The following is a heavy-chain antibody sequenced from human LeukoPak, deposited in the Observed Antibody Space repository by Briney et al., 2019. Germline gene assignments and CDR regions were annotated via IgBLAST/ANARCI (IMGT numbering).Heavy chain of an antibody. CDR1: GFTFSDYN. V-gene: IGHV3-11*01. J-gene: IGHJ6*02. CDR3: ARSIGLTGGGVDV. CDR2: ITDSGNTI. Sequence: PGGSLRLSCAASGFTFSDYNMNWVRPAPGEGLEWVSYITDSGNTIHYADSVKGRFTISRDNAKNSLYLQMNSLRAEDTAVYYCARSIGLTGGGVDVWGQGTTVTVSS. D-gene: IGHD3-9*01.